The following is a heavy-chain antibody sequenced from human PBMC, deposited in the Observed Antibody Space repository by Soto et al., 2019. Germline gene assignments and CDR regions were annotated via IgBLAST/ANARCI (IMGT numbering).Heavy chain of an antibody. V-gene: IGHV1-2*04. CDR1: GYTFTGNY. J-gene: IGHJ3*02. CDR3: ARDGVGATVADAFDI. CDR2: INHNSGGT. D-gene: IGHD1-26*01. Sequence: GSVKDSCKASGYTFTGNYMHWVRQAPGQGLEWMGWINHNSGGTNYAQKFQGWVTMTRDTSISTAYMELSRLRSDDTAVYYCARDGVGATVADAFDIWGQGTMVPVSS.